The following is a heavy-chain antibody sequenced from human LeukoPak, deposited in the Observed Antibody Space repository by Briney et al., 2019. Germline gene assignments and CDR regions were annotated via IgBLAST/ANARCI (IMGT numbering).Heavy chain of an antibody. CDR3: ARHYGP. CDR1: GGSISSYY. Sequence: SETLSLTCTVSGGSISSYYWSWIRQPPGKGLEWIGSIYDSGSTYYNPSLKSRVTISVDTSKNQFSLKLNSVTAADTAVYYCARHYGPWGQGTLVTVSP. CDR2: IYDSGST. D-gene: IGHD3-10*01. J-gene: IGHJ5*02. V-gene: IGHV4-39*01.